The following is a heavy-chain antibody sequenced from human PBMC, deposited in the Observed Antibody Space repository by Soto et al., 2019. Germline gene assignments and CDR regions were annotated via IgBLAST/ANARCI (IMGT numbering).Heavy chain of an antibody. V-gene: IGHV4-4*02. D-gene: IGHD5-18*01. Sequence: SETLSLTCAVSGGSISSSNWWSWVRQPPGKGLEWIGEIYHSGSTNYNPSLKSRVTISVDKSKNQFSLKLSSVTAADTAVYYCARVKPDTAMVYFDYWGQGTLVTVSS. CDR2: IYHSGST. CDR3: ARVKPDTAMVYFDY. J-gene: IGHJ4*02. CDR1: GGSISSSNW.